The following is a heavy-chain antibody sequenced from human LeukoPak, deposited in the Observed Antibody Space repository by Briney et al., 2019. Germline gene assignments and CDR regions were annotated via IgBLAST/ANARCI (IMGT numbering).Heavy chain of an antibody. CDR2: IISDGSST. D-gene: IGHD3-22*01. V-gene: IGHV3-74*01. Sequence: GGSLRLSCAASGFNFSNHWMHWVRQTPGKGLVWVSRIISDGSSTSYADSVKGRFTISRDNAKNSLYVQMNSLRAEDTAVYYCARSLRRYYYDSSGYYGNFDYWGQGTLVTVSS. J-gene: IGHJ4*02. CDR1: GFNFSNHW. CDR3: ARSLRRYYYDSSGYYGNFDY.